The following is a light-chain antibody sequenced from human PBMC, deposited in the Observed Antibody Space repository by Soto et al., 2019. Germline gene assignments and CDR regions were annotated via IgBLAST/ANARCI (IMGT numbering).Light chain of an antibody. CDR2: EVS. V-gene: IGLV2-8*01. J-gene: IGLJ1*01. CDR3: SSYADDNNL. Sequence: QSALTQPPSASGSPGQSVTISCTGTSSDIGGYNYVSWYQQHPGKAPKLMIYEVSKRPSGVPDRFSGSKSGNTASLTVSGLQAEDEADYYCSSYADDNNLFGTGTKLTVL. CDR1: SSDIGGYNY.